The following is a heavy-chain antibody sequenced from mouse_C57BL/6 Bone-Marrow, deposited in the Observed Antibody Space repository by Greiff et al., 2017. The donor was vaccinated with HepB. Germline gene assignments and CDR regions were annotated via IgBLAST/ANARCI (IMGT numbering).Heavy chain of an antibody. Sequence: VQLQQSGAELVRPGASVKLSCKASGYTFTDYYINWVKQRPGQGLEWIARIYPGSGNTYYNEKFKGKATLTAEKSSSTAYMQLSSLTSEDSAVYFCARRGGMVTTDYFDYWGQGTTLTVSS. CDR1: GYTFTDYY. CDR3: ARRGGMVTTDYFDY. D-gene: IGHD2-2*01. V-gene: IGHV1-76*01. CDR2: IYPGSGNT. J-gene: IGHJ2*01.